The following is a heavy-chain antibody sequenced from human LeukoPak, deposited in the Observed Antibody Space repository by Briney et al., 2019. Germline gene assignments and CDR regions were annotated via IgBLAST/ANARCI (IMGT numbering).Heavy chain of an antibody. V-gene: IGHV4-34*01. Sequence: KPSETLSLTCAVYGGSSSGYYWSWIRQPPGKGLEWIGEINHSGSTNYNPSLKSRVTISVDTSKNQFSLKLSSVTAADTAVYYCARAEGYCSSTSCYGYWFDPWGQGTLVTVSS. CDR1: GGSSSGYY. CDR3: ARAEGYCSSTSCYGYWFDP. D-gene: IGHD2-2*01. J-gene: IGHJ5*02. CDR2: INHSGST.